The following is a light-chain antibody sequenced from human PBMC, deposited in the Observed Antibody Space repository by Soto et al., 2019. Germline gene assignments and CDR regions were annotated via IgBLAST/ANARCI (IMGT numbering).Light chain of an antibody. V-gene: IGKV3-11*01. Sequence: EIVLTQSPATLSLSPGDRATLSCRASQSVITYLAWYQQKPGQAPRLLIYDAFNRATGIPARFSGSGSGTDFTLTIGSLEPEDFAVYYCQQRINWPPYTFGQGTKLEIK. J-gene: IGKJ2*01. CDR1: QSVITY. CDR2: DAF. CDR3: QQRINWPPYT.